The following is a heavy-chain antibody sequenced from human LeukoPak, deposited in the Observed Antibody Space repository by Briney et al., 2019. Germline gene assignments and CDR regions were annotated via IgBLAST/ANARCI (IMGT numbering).Heavy chain of an antibody. D-gene: IGHD4-17*01. Sequence: ASVKVSCKASGGTFSSYTISWMRQAPGQGLEWMGRIIPILGIANYAQKFQGRVTITADKSTSTAYMELSSLRSEDTAVYYCARIGVIGDYEEVDYWGQGTLVTVSS. CDR3: ARIGVIGDYEEVDY. J-gene: IGHJ4*02. CDR2: IIPILGIA. V-gene: IGHV1-69*02. CDR1: GGTFSSYT.